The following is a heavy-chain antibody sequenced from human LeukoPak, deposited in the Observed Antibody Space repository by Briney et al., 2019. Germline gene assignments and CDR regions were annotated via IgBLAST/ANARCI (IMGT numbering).Heavy chain of an antibody. CDR3: ARDERWPGNFDY. J-gene: IGHJ4*02. D-gene: IGHD5-24*01. V-gene: IGHV1-46*01. Sequence: ASVKVSCKASGYTFTSYYMHWVRQARGQGLEWMGIINPSGGSTSYAQKFQGRVTMTRDMSTSTVYMELSSLRSEDTAVYYCARDERWPGNFDYWGQGTLVTVSS. CDR1: GYTFTSYY. CDR2: INPSGGST.